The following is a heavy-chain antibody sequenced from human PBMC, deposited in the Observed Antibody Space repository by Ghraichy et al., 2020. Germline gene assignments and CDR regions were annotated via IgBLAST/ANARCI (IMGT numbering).Heavy chain of an antibody. Sequence: SETLSLTCTVSGVSISSYYWSWIRQPPGKGLEWIGFMFYSGGANYNPSLKSRLTISVDTSRNQFSLRLSSVTAADTAVYYCARLSPTGEVYFDSWGQGTLVTVSS. CDR3: ARLSPTGEVYFDS. D-gene: IGHD7-27*01. J-gene: IGHJ4*02. CDR1: GVSISSYY. V-gene: IGHV4-59*08. CDR2: MFYSGGA.